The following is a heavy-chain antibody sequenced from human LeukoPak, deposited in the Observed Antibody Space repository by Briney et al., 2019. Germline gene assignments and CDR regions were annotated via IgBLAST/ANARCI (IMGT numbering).Heavy chain of an antibody. CDR3: ARVGYYDSSGYKPD. J-gene: IGHJ4*02. Sequence: GGSLRLSCAASGFTFSSYGMHWVRQAPGKGLEWVAFIRYDGNNKYYADSVKGRFTISRDNSKNTLYLQMNSLRAEDTAVYYCARVGYYDSSGYKPDWGQGTLVSVSS. CDR2: IRYDGNNK. D-gene: IGHD3-22*01. V-gene: IGHV3-30*02. CDR1: GFTFSSYG.